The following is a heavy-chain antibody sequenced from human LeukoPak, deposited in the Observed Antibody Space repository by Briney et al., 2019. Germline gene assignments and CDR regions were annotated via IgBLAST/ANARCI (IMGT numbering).Heavy chain of an antibody. V-gene: IGHV1-69*05. D-gene: IGHD2-15*01. CDR2: IIPIFGTA. Sequence: SVKVSCKASGGTFSSYAISWVRQAPGQGLEWMGGIIPIFGTANYAQKFQGRVTITTDESTSTAYMELSSLRSEDTAVYYCARWGGYCSGGSCYFDYWGQGTLVTASS. J-gene: IGHJ4*02. CDR1: GGTFSSYA. CDR3: ARWGGYCSGGSCYFDY.